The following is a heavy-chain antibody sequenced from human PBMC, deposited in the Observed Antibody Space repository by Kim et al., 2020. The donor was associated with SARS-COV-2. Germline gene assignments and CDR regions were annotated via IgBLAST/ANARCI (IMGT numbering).Heavy chain of an antibody. CDR2: EI. CDR3: ARGTMLPGTDY. Sequence: EIYYVDSVKSRFTLARDNAKNSLYLEMNNLRAEDTSVYYCARGTMLPGTDYWGQGTLVTVSS. V-gene: IGHV3-7*01. D-gene: IGHD6-13*01. J-gene: IGHJ4*02.